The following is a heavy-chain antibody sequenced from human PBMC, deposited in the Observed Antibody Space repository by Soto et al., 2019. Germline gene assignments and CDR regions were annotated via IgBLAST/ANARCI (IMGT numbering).Heavy chain of an antibody. D-gene: IGHD2-2*01. CDR1: GGSISSSNW. CDR3: ARAPXCGSTSCYDYNYYGMDV. J-gene: IGHJ6*02. V-gene: IGHV4-4*02. Sequence: SETLSLTCAVSGGSISSSNWWSWVRQPPGKGLEWIGEIYHSGTTNYNPSLKSRVTISVDKSNSQFSLKLSSVTAADTAVYHCARAPXCGSTSCYDYNYYGMDVWGQGTTVTVSS. CDR2: IYHSGTT.